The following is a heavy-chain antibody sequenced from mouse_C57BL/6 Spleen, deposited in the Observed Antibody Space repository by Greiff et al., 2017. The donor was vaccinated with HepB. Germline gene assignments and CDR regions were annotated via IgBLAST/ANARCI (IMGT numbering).Heavy chain of an antibody. J-gene: IGHJ4*01. Sequence: VQLQQPGAELVKPGASVKLSCKASGYTFTSYWMHWVKQRPGRGLEWIGRIDPNSGGTKYNEKFKSKATLTVDKPSSTAYMQLSSLTSEDSAVYYCARGYYYGSSRLLYYAMDYWGQGTSVTVSS. V-gene: IGHV1-72*01. CDR3: ARGYYYGSSRLLYYAMDY. CDR1: GYTFTSYW. D-gene: IGHD1-1*01. CDR2: IDPNSGGT.